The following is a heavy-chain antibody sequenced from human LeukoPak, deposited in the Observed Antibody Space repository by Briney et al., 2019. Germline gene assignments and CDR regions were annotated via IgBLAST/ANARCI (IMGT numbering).Heavy chain of an antibody. CDR2: IWYDGRNK. D-gene: IGHD2-15*01. V-gene: IGHV3-33*08. CDR3: ARVNRGGAFDI. CDR1: GFTFSSYS. Sequence: PGGSLRLSCAASGFTFSSYSMNWVRQAPGKGLEWVAVIWYDGRNKFYADSLKGRFTISRDNSKNTLYLQMNSLRAEDTAVYYCARVNRGGAFDIWGQGTLVTVSS. J-gene: IGHJ3*02.